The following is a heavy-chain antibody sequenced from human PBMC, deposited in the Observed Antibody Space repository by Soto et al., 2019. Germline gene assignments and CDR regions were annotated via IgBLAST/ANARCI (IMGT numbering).Heavy chain of an antibody. CDR3: ARRYDTASNLWGFDY. V-gene: IGHV3-33*01. J-gene: IGHJ4*02. CDR2: IWFDASNK. CDR1: GFTFSRYG. Sequence: QVQLVESGGGVVQPARSLRLSCAASGFTFSRYGMHWVRQAPGKGLEWVAVIWFDASNKYYADSVKGRFTITRDNSKKTPYLQMNRLRAEYTALYYWARRYDTASNLWGFDYWGQRTLVTVS. D-gene: IGHD3-22*01.